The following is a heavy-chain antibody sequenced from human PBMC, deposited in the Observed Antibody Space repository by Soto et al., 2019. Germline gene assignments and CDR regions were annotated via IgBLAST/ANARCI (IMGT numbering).Heavy chain of an antibody. J-gene: IGHJ6*02. CDR2: INHSGST. CDR1: GGSFSGYY. V-gene: IGHV4-34*01. CDR3: ARGSPYYDFWSGYLHHYYYGMDV. D-gene: IGHD3-3*01. Sequence: SETLSLTCAVYGGSFSGYYLSWIRQPPGKGLECIGEINHSGSTNYNPSLKSRVTISVDTSKNQFSLKLSSVTAADTAVYYCARGSPYYDFWSGYLHHYYYGMDVWGQGTTVTVYS.